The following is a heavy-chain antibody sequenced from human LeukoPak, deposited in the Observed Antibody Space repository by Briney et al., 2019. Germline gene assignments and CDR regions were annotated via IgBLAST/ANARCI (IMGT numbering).Heavy chain of an antibody. CDR2: INSDGSST. Sequence: GGSLRLSCAASGFTFSSYWMHWVRQAPGKGLVWVSRINSDGSSTSYADSVKGRFTISRDNAKNTLYPQMNSLRAEDTAVYYCARGLYNWNLYYYYMDVWGKGTTVTVSS. D-gene: IGHD1-20*01. CDR3: ARGLYNWNLYYYYMDV. CDR1: GFTFSSYW. J-gene: IGHJ6*03. V-gene: IGHV3-74*01.